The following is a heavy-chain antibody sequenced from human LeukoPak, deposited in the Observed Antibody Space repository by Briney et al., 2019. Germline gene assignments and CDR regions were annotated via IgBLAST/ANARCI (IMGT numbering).Heavy chain of an antibody. CDR1: GFTVSSNY. CDR3: ARDPPKGNKKRGSGYSEGPGFDY. V-gene: IGHV3-66*01. D-gene: IGHD3-22*01. Sequence: PGGSLRLSCAASGFTVSSNYMSWVRQAPGKGLEWVSVIYSGGSTYYADSVKGRFTISRDNSKNTLYLQMNSLRAEDTAVYYCARDPPKGNKKRGSGYSEGPGFDYWGQGTLVTVSS. CDR2: IYSGGST. J-gene: IGHJ4*02.